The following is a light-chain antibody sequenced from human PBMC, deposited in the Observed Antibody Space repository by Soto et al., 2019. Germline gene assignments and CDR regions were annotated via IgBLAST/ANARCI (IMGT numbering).Light chain of an antibody. CDR3: QQSYSTPLT. CDR2: AAS. J-gene: IGKJ4*01. Sequence: DIKMTQSTSSLSAAVGDRVTITCLASQSISDYLNWYQQNPGKAPQLLIYAASSLQSGVPSRFSGSGSGTDFTLTISSLQPEDVTTYYCQQSYSTPLTLGGGTKVDIK. V-gene: IGKV1-39*01. CDR1: QSISDY.